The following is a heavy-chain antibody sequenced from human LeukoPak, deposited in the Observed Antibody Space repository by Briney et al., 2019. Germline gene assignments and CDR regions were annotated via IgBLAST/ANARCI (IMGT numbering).Heavy chain of an antibody. CDR2: IRYDGSNK. CDR3: AKDLNYDALTGYLDY. Sequence: GGTLRLSCAASGFTFSSYGMHWVRQAPGKGLEWVAFIRYDGSNKYYADSVKGRFTISRDNSKNTLYLQMNSLRAEDTAVYYCAKDLNYDALTGYLDYWGQGTLVTVSS. V-gene: IGHV3-30*02. D-gene: IGHD3-9*01. J-gene: IGHJ4*02. CDR1: GFTFSSYG.